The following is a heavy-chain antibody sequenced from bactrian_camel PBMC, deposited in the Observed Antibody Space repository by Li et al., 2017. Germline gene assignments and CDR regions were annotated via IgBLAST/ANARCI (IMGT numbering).Heavy chain of an antibody. Sequence: DVQLVESGGGSVQAGGSLRLTCAASGFTYSQYCMGWFRQAPGQGREGIAAIRRDGGETWYAASVKGRFTISRDNAKDTLYLQMNSLKIEDTAVYYCALGSSRQATMSARGKGTQVTVS. J-gene: IGHJ4*01. V-gene: IGHV3S40*01. CDR2: IRRDGGET. CDR1: GFTYSQYC. D-gene: IGHD3*01.